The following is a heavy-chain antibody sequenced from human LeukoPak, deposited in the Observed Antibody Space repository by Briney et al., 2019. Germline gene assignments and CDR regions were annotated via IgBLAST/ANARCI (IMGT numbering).Heavy chain of an antibody. CDR1: IVTFSGYT. J-gene: IGHJ4*02. CDR3: ARALYYDILTGYQTHTYYFDY. Sequence: GGSLRLSCTASIVTFSGYTMNWVRQAPGKGLECVSSISSGSSDIYYAASVKGRFTISRDNARNSLYLQMSSLRAEDTAVYYCARALYYDILTGYQTHTYYFDYWGQGTLVTVSS. V-gene: IGHV3-21*01. CDR2: ISSGSSDI. D-gene: IGHD3-9*01.